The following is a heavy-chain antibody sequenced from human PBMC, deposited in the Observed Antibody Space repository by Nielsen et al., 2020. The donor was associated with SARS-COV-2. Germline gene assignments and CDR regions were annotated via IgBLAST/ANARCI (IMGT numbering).Heavy chain of an antibody. D-gene: IGHD3-3*01. CDR3: ARGLRFLEWLSPIDY. V-gene: IGHV1-2*06. J-gene: IGHJ4*02. Sequence: ASVKVSCKASGYTFTGYYMHWVRQAPGQGLEWMGRINPNSGGTNYAQKFQGRVTMTRDTSISTAYMELSRLRSDDTAVYYCARGLRFLEWLSPIDYWGQGTLVTVSS. CDR1: GYTFTGYY. CDR2: INPNSGGT.